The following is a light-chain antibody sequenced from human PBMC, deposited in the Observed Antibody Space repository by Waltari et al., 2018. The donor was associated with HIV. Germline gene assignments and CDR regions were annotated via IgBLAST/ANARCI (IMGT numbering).Light chain of an antibody. Sequence: DIQMTQSPSSLSASVGDRVTITCRASQSINTYLNWYQHKSGKAPRLLIYSASGLEIGASSRFSGSGSGTDFTLTISSLQPEDFATYYCQQSFSAPYTFGLGTQLELK. CDR1: QSINTY. V-gene: IGKV1-39*01. CDR2: SAS. CDR3: QQSFSAPYT. J-gene: IGKJ2*01.